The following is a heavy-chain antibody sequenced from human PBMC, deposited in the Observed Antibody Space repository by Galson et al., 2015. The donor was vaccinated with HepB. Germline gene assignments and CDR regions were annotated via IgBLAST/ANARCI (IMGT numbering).Heavy chain of an antibody. Sequence: SLRLSCAASGFTFSSYTIHWVRQAPGKGLEWVAVISYDGRIKHYADSVKGRFTISRDNSNNTLSLQMTSLAAEDTAMYYCAKDGRGYSSGWYQFGHFDSWGQGTLVTVSS. CDR2: ISYDGRIK. CDR3: AKDGRGYSSGWYQFGHFDS. J-gene: IGHJ4*02. V-gene: IGHV3-30*04. D-gene: IGHD6-13*01. CDR1: GFTFSSYT.